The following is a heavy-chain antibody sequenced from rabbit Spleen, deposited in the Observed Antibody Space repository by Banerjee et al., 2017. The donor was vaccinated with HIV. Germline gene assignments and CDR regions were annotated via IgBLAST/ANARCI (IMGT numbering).Heavy chain of an antibody. Sequence: QSLEESGGGLVKPGASLTLTCKASGFSFSSGYDMCWVRQAPGKGLEWIACIYAGSSGSPYYANWAKGRFTISKTSSTTVTLQVTSLTAADTATYFCAREDVGGSVSLWGPGTLVTVS. D-gene: IGHD1-1*01. CDR1: GFSFSSGYD. CDR3: AREDVGGSVSL. CDR2: IYAGSSGSP. V-gene: IGHV1S40*01. J-gene: IGHJ4*01.